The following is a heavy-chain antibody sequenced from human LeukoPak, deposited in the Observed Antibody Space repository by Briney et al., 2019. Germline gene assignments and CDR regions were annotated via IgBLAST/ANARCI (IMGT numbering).Heavy chain of an antibody. CDR3: ARYGFSSVWQGGWHAFDI. D-gene: IGHD6-25*01. V-gene: IGHV1-46*01. Sequence: GASVKLSCKASGYTFTSYYLHWVRQAPGQGLQWMGIFNPTVGDTIYAQRFQGRVTMTRDMSTSTVYMELSSLRSEDTAVYYCARYGFSSVWQGGWHAFDIWGHGTMVTVSS. J-gene: IGHJ3*02. CDR2: FNPTVGDT. CDR1: GYTFTSYY.